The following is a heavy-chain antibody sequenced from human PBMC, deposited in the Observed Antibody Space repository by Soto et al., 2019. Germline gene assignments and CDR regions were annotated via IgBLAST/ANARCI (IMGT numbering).Heavy chain of an antibody. CDR1: GFTFSSYG. Sequence: GGSLRLSCAASGFTFSSYGMHWVRQAPGKGLEWVAVISYDGSNKYYADSVKGRFTISRDNSKNTLYLQMNSLRAEDTAVYYCAKDRRVTMVRGAPFDYWGQGTLVTVSS. CDR2: ISYDGSNK. D-gene: IGHD3-10*01. J-gene: IGHJ4*02. V-gene: IGHV3-30*18. CDR3: AKDRRVTMVRGAPFDY.